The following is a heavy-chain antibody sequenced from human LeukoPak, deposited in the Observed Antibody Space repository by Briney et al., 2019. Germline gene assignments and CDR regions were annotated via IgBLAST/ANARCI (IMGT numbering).Heavy chain of an antibody. CDR1: GFTFSSYS. Sequence: GGSLRLSCAASGFTFSSYSMNWVRQAPGKGLVWVSRINSDGSSTNYADSVKGRFTISRDNAKNTLYLQMNSLRAEDTAVYYCGLGYCRCGSCYHIDYWGQGTLVTVSS. CDR2: INSDGSST. V-gene: IGHV3-74*01. D-gene: IGHD2-15*01. CDR3: GLGYCRCGSCYHIDY. J-gene: IGHJ4*02.